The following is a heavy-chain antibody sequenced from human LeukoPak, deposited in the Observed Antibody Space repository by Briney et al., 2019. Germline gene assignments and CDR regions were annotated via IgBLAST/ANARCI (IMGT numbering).Heavy chain of an antibody. V-gene: IGHV4-59*01. J-gene: IGHJ4*02. CDR1: GGSFTSYF. CDR3: ARVVRYCSSTSCSFFDY. D-gene: IGHD2-2*01. Sequence: SEPLSLTCTVSGGSFTSYFWSWVRRPPGEGLEWIGYFYYSGSTNYNPSLKSRVTISVDTSKNQFSLKLSSVTAADTAVYYCARVVRYCSSTSCSFFDYWGQGTLVTVSS. CDR2: FYYSGST.